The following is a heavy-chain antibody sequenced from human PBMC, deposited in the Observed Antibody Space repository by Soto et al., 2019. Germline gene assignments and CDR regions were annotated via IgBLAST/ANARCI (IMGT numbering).Heavy chain of an antibody. CDR1: GGSISSYY. J-gene: IGHJ3*02. Sequence: QVQLQESGPGLVKPSETLSLTCTVSGGSISSYYWSWIRQPPGKGLEWIGYIYYSGSTNYNPSLQSRFPTSVDTSKNQFSLKLSSVTAADTAVYYCARDYHSGGAFDIWGQGTMVTVAS. V-gene: IGHV4-59*01. CDR2: IYYSGST. D-gene: IGHD6-19*01. CDR3: ARDYHSGGAFDI.